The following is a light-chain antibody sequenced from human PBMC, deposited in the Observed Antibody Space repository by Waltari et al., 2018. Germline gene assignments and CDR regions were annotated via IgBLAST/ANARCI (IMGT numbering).Light chain of an antibody. J-gene: IGKJ4*01. CDR2: DTS. V-gene: IGKV3-11*01. CDR1: QRVCNY. CDR3: QQGRILPLT. Sequence: VLTQSPATPSLSAGARAPLSCRASQRVCNYLAWYQQKRGQAPRLLIYDTSKRATGIPARFSGSGSGTDFTLTISNLEADDFALYYCQQGRILPLTFGGGTKVEIK.